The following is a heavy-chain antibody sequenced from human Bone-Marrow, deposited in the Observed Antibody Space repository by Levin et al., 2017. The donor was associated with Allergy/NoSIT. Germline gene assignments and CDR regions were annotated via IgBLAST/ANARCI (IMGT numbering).Heavy chain of an antibody. V-gene: IGHV3-74*01. D-gene: IGHD4-17*01. J-gene: IGHJ2*01. CDR1: GFXXSXYC. CDR3: ARDRVTTNCYFDL. CDR2: INRDGSST. Sequence: PGGSLRLSCSASGFXXSXYCLXXFXXXXXKGLVWVSRINRDGSSTSYADSVKGRFTISRDNAKNTLYLQMNSLRAEDTSVYYCARDRVTTNCYFDLWSRGTLVTVSS.